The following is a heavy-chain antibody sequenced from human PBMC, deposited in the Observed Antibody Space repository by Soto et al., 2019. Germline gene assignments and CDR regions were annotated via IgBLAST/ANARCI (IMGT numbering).Heavy chain of an antibody. Sequence: GGSLRLSCAASGFAFSNSWMTWVRQAPGKGLEWVANIKEDGAKKYYVDSVKGRFTISRDNAKNSLYLQMTSLRADDTAVYFCARESRPEDLRELLIRQREKIWGGVRSRGTRHSSYGMDVWGQGTTVTVSS. D-gene: IGHD2-21*01. CDR1: GFAFSNSW. J-gene: IGHJ6*02. CDR2: IKEDGAKK. V-gene: IGHV3-7*03. CDR3: ARESRPEDLRELLIRQREKIWGGVRSRGTRHSSYGMDV.